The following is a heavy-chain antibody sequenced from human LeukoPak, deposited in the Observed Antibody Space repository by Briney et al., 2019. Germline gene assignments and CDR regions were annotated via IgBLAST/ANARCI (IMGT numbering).Heavy chain of an antibody. D-gene: IGHD2-15*01. J-gene: IGHJ4*02. Sequence: PGGSLRLSCAASGFTFSSYTMNWVRQAPGKGLEWVSTIGGGGGSTDYTDSVKGRFTISRDNSKNTLYLQMNSLGAEDTAVYYCAEGHRYCTSGNCNSAVDYWGQGTLVTVSS. CDR3: AEGHRYCTSGNCNSAVDY. CDR1: GFTFSSYT. CDR2: IGGGGGST. V-gene: IGHV3-23*01.